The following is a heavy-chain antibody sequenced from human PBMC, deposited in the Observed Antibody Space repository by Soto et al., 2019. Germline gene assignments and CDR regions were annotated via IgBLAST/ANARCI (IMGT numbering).Heavy chain of an antibody. CDR2: ISYDGSNK. J-gene: IGHJ6*02. Sequence: QVQLVESGGGVVQPGRSLRLSCAASGFTFSRYAMHWVRQAPGKGLEWVAVISYDGSNKYYADSVKGRFTISRDNSKNTLYLQMNSLRAEETAVYYCARETYYDFWSGPYYGMDVWGQGTTVTVSS. V-gene: IGHV3-30-3*01. CDR1: GFTFSRYA. D-gene: IGHD3-3*01. CDR3: ARETYYDFWSGPYYGMDV.